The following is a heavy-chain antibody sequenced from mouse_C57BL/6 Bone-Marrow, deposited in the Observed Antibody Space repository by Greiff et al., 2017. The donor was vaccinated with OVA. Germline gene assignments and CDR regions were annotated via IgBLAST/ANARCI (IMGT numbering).Heavy chain of an antibody. V-gene: IGHV1-22*01. CDR2: INPNNGGT. Sequence: EVKLMESGPELVKPGASVKMSCKASGYTFTDYNMHWVKQSHGKSLEWIGYINPNNGGTSYNQKFKGKATLTVNKSSSTAYMELRSLTSEDSAVYYCARSGWLLPCFAYWGQGTLVTVSA. D-gene: IGHD2-3*01. CDR3: ARSGWLLPCFAY. J-gene: IGHJ3*01. CDR1: GYTFTDYN.